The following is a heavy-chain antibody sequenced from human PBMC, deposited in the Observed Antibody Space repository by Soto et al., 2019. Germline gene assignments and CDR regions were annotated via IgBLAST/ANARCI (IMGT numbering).Heavy chain of an antibody. CDR2: ISSGGST. CDR3: AKENSGYEM. J-gene: IGHJ4*02. D-gene: IGHD5-12*01. V-gene: IGHV3-23*01. Sequence: EVQLLESGGGLVQPGGSLRLSCAASAFTFSNYGMSWVRQAPGKGLEWVSAISSGGSTFYADSVKGRFTISRDNSNSTLYLQMNSLRVEDTAIYYCAKENSGYEMWGQGTLVTVSS. CDR1: AFTFSNYG.